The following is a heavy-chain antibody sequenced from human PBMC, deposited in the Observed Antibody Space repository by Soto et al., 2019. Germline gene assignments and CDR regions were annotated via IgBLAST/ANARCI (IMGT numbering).Heavy chain of an antibody. CDR1: GFTFSSFW. Sequence: GGSLRLSCAASGFTFSSFWMSWVRQAPGKGLEWVANIKTDGSETHYVDSVKGRFTISRDNPKTSLFLQMNSLRVEDTAVYFCTSDRYPRFYHGSGSYPYYWGQGAPVTVSS. CDR3: TSDRYPRFYHGSGSYPYY. J-gene: IGHJ4*02. CDR2: IKTDGSET. V-gene: IGHV3-7*03. D-gene: IGHD3-10*01.